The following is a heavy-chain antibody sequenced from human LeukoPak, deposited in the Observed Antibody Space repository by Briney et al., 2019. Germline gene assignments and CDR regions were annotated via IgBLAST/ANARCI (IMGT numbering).Heavy chain of an antibody. CDR3: ASGSHSLNFDY. CDR2: IYTSGST. D-gene: IGHD4-23*01. J-gene: IGHJ4*02. CDR1: GGSISSYY. Sequence: SETLSLTCTVSGGSISSYYWSWIRQPAGKGLEWIGRIYTSGSTNYNPSLKSRVTISVDTSKNQFSLKLSSVTAADTAVYYCASGSHSLNFDYWGQETLVTVSS. V-gene: IGHV4-4*07.